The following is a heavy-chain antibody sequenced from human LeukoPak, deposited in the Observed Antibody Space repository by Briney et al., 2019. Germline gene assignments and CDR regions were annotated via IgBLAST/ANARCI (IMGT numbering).Heavy chain of an antibody. D-gene: IGHD6-13*01. V-gene: IGHV1-24*01. J-gene: IGHJ4*02. CDR1: GYTLTELS. Sequence: EASVKVSCKVSGYTLTELSMHWVRQAPGKGLEWMGGFDPEDGETIYAQKFQGRVTMTEDTSTDTAYMELSSLRSEDTAVYYCATYTHSSSWYPFDYWGQGTLVTVSS. CDR2: FDPEDGET. CDR3: ATYTHSSSWYPFDY.